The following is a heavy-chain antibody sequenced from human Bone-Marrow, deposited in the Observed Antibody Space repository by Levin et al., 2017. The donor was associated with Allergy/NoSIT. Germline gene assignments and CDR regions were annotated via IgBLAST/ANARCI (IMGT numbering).Heavy chain of an antibody. CDR1: GFAFSGSV. CDR3: TMTTVTTQFDY. V-gene: IGHV3-73*01. D-gene: IGHD4-17*01. J-gene: IGHJ4*02. CDR2: IGNKADNYAT. Sequence: LSLTCAASGFAFSGSVTHWLRQASGKGLEWVGRIGNKADNYATLYAASVKGRFTISRDDSKNTAYLQMNSLKTEDTAVYYCTMTTVTTQFDYWGQGTLVTVSS.